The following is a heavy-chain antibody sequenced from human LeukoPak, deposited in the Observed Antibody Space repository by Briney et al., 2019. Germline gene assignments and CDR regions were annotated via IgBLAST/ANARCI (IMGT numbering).Heavy chain of an antibody. J-gene: IGHJ4*02. CDR2: ISPSGDIK. D-gene: IGHD5-24*01. Sequence: GGSLRLSCAASGFTFSSYSMNWVRQAPGKGLEWVSGISPSGDIKYYVDSVKGRFTVSRDNSKNTLYLQIDSLRDEDTAVYYCAKDDAWLQYNDWGQGTLVTVSS. CDR1: GFTFSSYS. CDR3: AKDDAWLQYND. V-gene: IGHV3-23*01.